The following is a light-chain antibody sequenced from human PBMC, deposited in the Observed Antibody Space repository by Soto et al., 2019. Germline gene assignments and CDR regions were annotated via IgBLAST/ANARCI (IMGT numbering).Light chain of an antibody. Sequence: QSALTQPASVSGSPGQSITISCTGTSSDVGGYNYVSWYQQHPGKVPRLMIYEVSNRPSGLSNRFSGSNSDNTASLTISGLQAEDEADYYCSSYTSSNTGVFGGGTKLTVL. J-gene: IGLJ3*02. CDR1: SSDVGGYNY. CDR3: SSYTSSNTGV. CDR2: EVS. V-gene: IGLV2-14*01.